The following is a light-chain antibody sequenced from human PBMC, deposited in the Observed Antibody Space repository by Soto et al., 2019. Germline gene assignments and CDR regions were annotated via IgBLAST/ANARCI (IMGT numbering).Light chain of an antibody. Sequence: EIVMTQSPATLSVSAGERVTLSCWASQSVSSSLAWYQQKSGQAPRLLIYGASTRATGIPARFSGSGSGTEFTLTISSLQSEDSAVYYCQQYNNWLRTFGQGTKVEIK. CDR3: QQYNNWLRT. J-gene: IGKJ1*01. CDR1: QSVSSS. V-gene: IGKV3-15*01. CDR2: GAS.